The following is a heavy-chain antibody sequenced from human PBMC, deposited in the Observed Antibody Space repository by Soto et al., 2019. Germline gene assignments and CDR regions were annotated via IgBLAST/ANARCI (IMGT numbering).Heavy chain of an antibody. V-gene: IGHV3-15*07. CDR3: TTPPHYYGSGSYYNADY. D-gene: IGHD3-10*01. CDR1: DFTFSNAW. Sequence: GGSLRLSCSASDFTFSNAWMNWVRQAPGKGLEWVGRIKSKTDGGTTDYAAPVKGRFTISRDDSKNTLYLQMNSLKTEDTAVYYCTTPPHYYGSGSYYNADYWGQGTLVTVSS. CDR2: IKSKTDGGTT. J-gene: IGHJ4*02.